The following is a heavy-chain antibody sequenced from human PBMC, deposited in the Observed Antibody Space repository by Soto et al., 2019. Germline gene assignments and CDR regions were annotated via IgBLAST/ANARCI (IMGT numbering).Heavy chain of an antibody. J-gene: IGHJ5*02. CDR3: ARGEGVTMVRGRFDP. CDR1: GGSFSGYY. D-gene: IGHD3-10*01. CDR2: INHSGST. V-gene: IGHV4-34*01. Sequence: SETLSLTCAVYGGSFSGYYWSWIRQPPGKGLEWIGEINHSGSTNYNPSLKSRVTISVDTSKNQFSLKLSSVTAADTAVYYCARGEGVTMVRGRFDPSGQGTLVTVSS.